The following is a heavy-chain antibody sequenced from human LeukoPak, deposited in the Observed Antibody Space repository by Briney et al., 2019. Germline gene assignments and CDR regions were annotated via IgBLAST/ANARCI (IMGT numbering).Heavy chain of an antibody. V-gene: IGHV1-2*02. D-gene: IGHD2-21*02. Sequence: ASVKVSCKASGFTFTDYYMHWVRQAPGQGLEWMGWINPNSGGTNYAQKFQGRVSMTRDTSISTAYMELSRLRSDDTAVYYCARDQGCGGDCPLDHWGQGTLVTVSS. CDR1: GFTFTDYY. J-gene: IGHJ4*02. CDR2: INPNSGGT. CDR3: ARDQGCGGDCPLDH.